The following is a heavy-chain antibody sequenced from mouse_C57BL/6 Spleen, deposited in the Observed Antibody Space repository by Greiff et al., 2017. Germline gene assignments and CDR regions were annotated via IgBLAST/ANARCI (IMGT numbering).Heavy chain of an antibody. CDR2: IDPNSGGT. J-gene: IGHJ4*01. D-gene: IGHD1-1*01. CDR1: GYTFTSYW. Sequence: QVQLQQSGAELVKPGASVKLSCKASGYTFTSYWMHWVKQRPGRGLEWIGRIDPNSGGTKYNEKFKSKATLTADKPSSTAYMQLSSLTSEDSAVYYCAIPTVVVAYYAMDYWGQGTSVTVSS. V-gene: IGHV1-72*01. CDR3: AIPTVVVAYYAMDY.